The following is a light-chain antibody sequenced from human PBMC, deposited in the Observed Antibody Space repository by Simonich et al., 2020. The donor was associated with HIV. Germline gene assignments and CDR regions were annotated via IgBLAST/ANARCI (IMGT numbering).Light chain of an antibody. Sequence: DIVMTQSPDSLAVSLGERATIHCKFSQTVLSSSNNTFYLAWYQQKQGQPPKLLIYWASPREAGVPDRFSGSGSGTDFTRTISSLQPEDVAVYYGQQYYSTPTFGQGTKVEIK. V-gene: IGKV4-1*01. CDR1: QTVLSSSNNTFY. J-gene: IGKJ1*01. CDR2: WAS. CDR3: QQYYSTPT.